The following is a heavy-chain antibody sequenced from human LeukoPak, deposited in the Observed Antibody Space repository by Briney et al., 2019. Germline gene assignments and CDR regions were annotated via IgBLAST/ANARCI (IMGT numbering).Heavy chain of an antibody. V-gene: IGHV3-33*01. CDR2: IWYDGSKK. D-gene: IGHD4-17*01. Sequence: GRSLRLSCAASGFTFSSYAMHWVRQASGKGLEWVAVIWYDGSKKYYTDSVKGRFTISRDNSKKTLYLQMNSLRAEDTAVYYCARDHSTTVYYFDYWGQGTLVTVSS. CDR1: GFTFSSYA. CDR3: ARDHSTTVYYFDY. J-gene: IGHJ4*02.